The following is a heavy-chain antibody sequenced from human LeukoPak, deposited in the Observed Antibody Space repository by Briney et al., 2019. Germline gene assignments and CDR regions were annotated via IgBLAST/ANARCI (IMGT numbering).Heavy chain of an antibody. V-gene: IGHV4-59*01. Sequence: TSETLSLTCTVSGGSISSYYWSWIRQPPGKGLEWIGYIYYSGSTNYNPSLKSRVTISVDTSKNQFSLKLSPVTAADTAVYYCARQYRDYYYYMDVWGKGTTVTVSS. CDR3: ARQYRDYYYYMDV. CDR1: GGSISSYY. CDR2: IYYSGST. J-gene: IGHJ6*03. D-gene: IGHD2/OR15-2a*01.